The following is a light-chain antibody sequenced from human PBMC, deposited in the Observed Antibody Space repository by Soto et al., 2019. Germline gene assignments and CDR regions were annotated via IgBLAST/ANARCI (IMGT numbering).Light chain of an antibody. CDR3: QQYGNSPET. Sequence: DIVLTQSPGTLSLSPGDRATLSCRGSQTVTRNFLAWYQLKPGQAPRLLIYGASSRATGIPDRFSGSGSGTDFTLTISRLEPEDFAVYYCQQYGNSPETFGQGTKVDIK. J-gene: IGKJ1*01. CDR1: QTVTRNF. CDR2: GAS. V-gene: IGKV3-20*01.